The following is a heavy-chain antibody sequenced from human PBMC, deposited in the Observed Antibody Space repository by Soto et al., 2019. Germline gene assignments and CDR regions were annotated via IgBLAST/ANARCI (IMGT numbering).Heavy chain of an antibody. V-gene: IGHV1-46*01. Sequence: QVQLMQSGAEVKKPGASVKVSCKASGKTFTNYYIHWVRQAPGQWLEWMGTINPSGGHTTDSQNFLDRVTTTRDTSSSTLYMELTSLTSDDTAVYYCFRVGHVAVVTSAFDYWGQCVLVTVSS. CDR2: INPSGGHT. CDR1: GKTFTNYY. D-gene: IGHD2-21*02. CDR3: FRVGHVAVVTSAFDY. J-gene: IGHJ4*02.